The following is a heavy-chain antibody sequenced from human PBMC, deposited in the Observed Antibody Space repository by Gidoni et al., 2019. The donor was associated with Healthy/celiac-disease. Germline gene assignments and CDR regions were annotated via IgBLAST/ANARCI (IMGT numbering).Heavy chain of an antibody. D-gene: IGHD3-22*01. V-gene: IGHV3-30*18. CDR2: ISYDGSNK. J-gene: IGHJ4*02. Sequence: QVQLVESGGGVVQPGRSLRLSCAAPGFTFSRYGRDWVRQAPGKGLEWVAVISYDGSNKYYADSVKGRFTISRDNSKNTLYLQMNSLRAEDTAVYYCAKDLAGYYDSSGYYYGDYWGQGTLVTVSS. CDR3: AKDLAGYYDSSGYYYGDY. CDR1: GFTFSRYG.